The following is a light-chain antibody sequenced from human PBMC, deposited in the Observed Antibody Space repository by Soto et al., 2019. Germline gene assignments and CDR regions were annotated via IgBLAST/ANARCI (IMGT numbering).Light chain of an antibody. J-gene: IGKJ5*01. CDR1: QSVSRY. Sequence: EIVLAQSPATPSLSPGARATLSCRASQSVSRYLAWYQQKPGQAPRLLIYDASNRATGIPARFSGSGSGTDFTLTISSLEPEEFAVYDCQQRSNWITGGQGTRLETK. CDR3: QQRSNWIT. V-gene: IGKV3-11*01. CDR2: DAS.